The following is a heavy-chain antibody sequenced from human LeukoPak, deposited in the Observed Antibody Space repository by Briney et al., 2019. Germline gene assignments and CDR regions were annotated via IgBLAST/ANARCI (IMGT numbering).Heavy chain of an antibody. CDR2: MNPNSGNT. CDR3: ARAAGVVLPAAWWFDP. D-gene: IGHD2-2*01. CDR1: GGTFSSYA. V-gene: IGHV1-8*03. J-gene: IGHJ5*02. Sequence: GSSVKVSCKASGGTFSSYAISWVRQAAGQGLEWMGWMNPNSGNTVYAQKFQGRVTITRNTSISTAYMELSSLRSEDTAVYYCARAAGVVLPAAWWFDPWGQGTLVTVSS.